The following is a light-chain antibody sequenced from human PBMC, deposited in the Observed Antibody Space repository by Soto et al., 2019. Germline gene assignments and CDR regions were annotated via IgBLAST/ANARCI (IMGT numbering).Light chain of an antibody. CDR2: GAS. Sequence: EIVLTQSPGTLSLSLGERATLSCRASQYITSSYLAWYQQKPGQPPRLLIYGASTRATGIPDRFSGSGSGTDFTLTISRLEPEDFGVYFCQQFGRSTAFGQGTKVEIK. CDR1: QYITSSY. CDR3: QQFGRSTA. J-gene: IGKJ1*01. V-gene: IGKV3-20*01.